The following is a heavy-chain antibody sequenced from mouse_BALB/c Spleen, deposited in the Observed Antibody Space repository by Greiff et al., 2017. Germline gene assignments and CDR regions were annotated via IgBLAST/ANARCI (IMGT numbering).Heavy chain of an antibody. Sequence: EVQLQESGPGLVKPSQSLSLTCTVTGYSITSDYAWNWIRQFPGNKLEWMGYISYSGSTSYNPSLKSRISITRDTSKNQFFLQLNSVTTEDTATYYCARYEGDDYFDYWGQGTTLTVSS. CDR1: GYSITSDYA. V-gene: IGHV3-2*02. CDR3: ARYEGDDYFDY. CDR2: ISYSGST. D-gene: IGHD2-3*01. J-gene: IGHJ2*01.